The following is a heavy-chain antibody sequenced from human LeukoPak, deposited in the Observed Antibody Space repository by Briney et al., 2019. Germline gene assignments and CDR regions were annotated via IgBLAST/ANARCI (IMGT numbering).Heavy chain of an antibody. V-gene: IGHV4-4*07. J-gene: IGHJ3*02. CDR3: ARGSYYYDSRGNRDAFDI. CDR1: GDSISIYY. CDR2: IYSSGST. Sequence: PSETLSLTCTVSGDSISIYYWSWIRQPAGKGLEWIGRIYSSGSTNYNPSLKNGVSISVETSKNQFSLKMNSVTAADTAVYYCARGSYYYDSRGNRDAFDIWGQGTMVTVSS. D-gene: IGHD3-22*01.